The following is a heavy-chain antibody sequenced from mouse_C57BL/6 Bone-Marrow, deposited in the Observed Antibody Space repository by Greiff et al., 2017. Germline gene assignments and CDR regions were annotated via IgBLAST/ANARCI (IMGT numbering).Heavy chain of an antibody. D-gene: IGHD2-2*01. CDR3: ARGYGYYGDFDV. Sequence: EVQLQQSGPVLVKPGASVKMSCKASGYTFTDYYMNWVKQSHGKSLEWIGVINPYNGGTSYNQKFKGKATLTVDKSSSTAYMERNSLTSEDSAVYYCARGYGYYGDFDVWGTGTTVTVSS. V-gene: IGHV1-19*01. J-gene: IGHJ1*03. CDR1: GYTFTDYY. CDR2: INPYNGGT.